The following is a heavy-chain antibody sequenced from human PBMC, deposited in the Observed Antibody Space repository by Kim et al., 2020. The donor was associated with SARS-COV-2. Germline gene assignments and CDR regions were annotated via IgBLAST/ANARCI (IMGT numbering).Heavy chain of an antibody. J-gene: IGHJ6*02. V-gene: IGHV1-69*04. CDR2: IIPILGIA. CDR1: GGTFSSYA. CDR3: ARVEGRFLEWLPYGMDV. D-gene: IGHD3-3*01. Sequence: SVKVSCKASGGTFSSYAISWVRQAPGQGLEWMGRIIPILGIANYAQKFQGRVTITADKSTSTAYMELSSLRSEDTAVYYCARVEGRFLEWLPYGMDVWGQGTTVIVSS.